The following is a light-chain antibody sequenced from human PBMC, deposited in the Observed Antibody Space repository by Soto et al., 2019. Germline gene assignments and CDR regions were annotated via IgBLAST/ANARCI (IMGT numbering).Light chain of an antibody. V-gene: IGLV2-23*01. CDR3: CSYAGSYTLI. Sequence: QSALTQPASVSGSPGQSITISCTGTSSDVGSYNLVSWYQHYPGKAPKLVIYEGSKRPSGVSNRFSGSKSGNTASLTISGLQAEDEADYHCCSYAGSYTLIFGGGTKLTVL. CDR1: SSDVGSYNL. CDR2: EGS. J-gene: IGLJ2*01.